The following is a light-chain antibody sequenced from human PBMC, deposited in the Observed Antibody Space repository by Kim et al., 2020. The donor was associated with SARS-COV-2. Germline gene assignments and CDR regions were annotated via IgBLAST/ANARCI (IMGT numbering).Light chain of an antibody. CDR1: ALPKKY. CDR3: YSTDSSGNHRV. J-gene: IGLJ3*02. V-gene: IGLV3-10*01. Sequence: PGQTARITCSGDALPKKYADWYQQKSGQAPVLVIYEDSKRPSGIPERFSGSSSGTMATLTISGAQVEDEADYYCYSTDSSGNHRVFGGGTQLTVL. CDR2: EDS.